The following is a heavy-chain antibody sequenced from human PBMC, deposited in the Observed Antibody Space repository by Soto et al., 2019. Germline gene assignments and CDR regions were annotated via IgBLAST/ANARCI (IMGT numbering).Heavy chain of an antibody. CDR2: ISNSGRTI. Sequence: EVQLAESGGGLVQPGGSLRLSCVASGFTFSTYEMQWVRQAPGKGLEWVSYISNSGRTIYYADSVKGRFTISRDNAKDSLFLQMDSLRAEDTAVYYCASPLVTAPHDAFDIWGQGTMVTVSS. V-gene: IGHV3-48*03. J-gene: IGHJ3*02. CDR1: GFTFSTYE. D-gene: IGHD2-21*02. CDR3: ASPLVTAPHDAFDI.